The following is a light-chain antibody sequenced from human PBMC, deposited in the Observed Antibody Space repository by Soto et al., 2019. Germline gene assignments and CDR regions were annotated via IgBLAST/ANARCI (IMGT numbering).Light chain of an antibody. CDR1: SSDVGGYNY. CDR2: DVS. Sequence: QSALTQPASVSGSPGQSITISCTGTSSDVGGYNYVSWYQQHPGKVPKLMIYDVSDRPSGVSNRFSGSKSGNTASLTISGLQAEDEADYYCSSYTSSNTLVFGGGTKVTVL. V-gene: IGLV2-14*01. CDR3: SSYTSSNTLV. J-gene: IGLJ2*01.